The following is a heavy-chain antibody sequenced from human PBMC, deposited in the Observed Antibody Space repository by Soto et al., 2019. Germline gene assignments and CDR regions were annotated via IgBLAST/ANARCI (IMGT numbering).Heavy chain of an antibody. J-gene: IGHJ4*02. CDR2: IYYSGST. Sequence: QVQLQESGPGLVKPSETLSLTCTVSGGSISSYYWSWIRQPPGKGLEWIGYIYYSGSTNYNPSLKSRVTISVDTSKNQFSLKLSSVTAADTAVYYCAGGYSSGWKFNFDYWGQGTLVTVSS. V-gene: IGHV4-59*01. D-gene: IGHD6-19*01. CDR3: AGGYSSGWKFNFDY. CDR1: GGSISSYY.